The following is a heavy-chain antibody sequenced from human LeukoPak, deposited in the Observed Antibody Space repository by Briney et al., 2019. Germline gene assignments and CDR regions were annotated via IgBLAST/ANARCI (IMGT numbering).Heavy chain of an antibody. V-gene: IGHV3-23*01. CDR2: ISGSGDGT. Sequence: GGALRLSCEASGFTFRSYAMNWVRHAPRKGLEWVSVISGSGDGTHYADSVKGRFTISRDNSKNTLYLQMNSLRVEDTAVYSCAKSPGFTVVTSFDWWGQGTLVTVSS. CDR1: GFTFRSYA. J-gene: IGHJ4*02. D-gene: IGHD4-23*01. CDR3: AKSPGFTVVTSFDW.